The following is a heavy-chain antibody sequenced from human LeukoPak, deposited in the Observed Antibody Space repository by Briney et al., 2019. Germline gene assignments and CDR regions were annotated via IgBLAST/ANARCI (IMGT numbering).Heavy chain of an antibody. CDR1: GFPFRVRW. Sequence: GGSLRLSCTASGFPFRVRWMHWVRQAPGKGLVWISLIKKDGFFSTYADSVKGRFTISRDDAKNTLYLQMDSLRADDTAVYYCATDLDYTFDYWGRGTLVTVSS. CDR2: IKKDGFFS. V-gene: IGHV3-74*03. J-gene: IGHJ4*02. D-gene: IGHD4-4*01. CDR3: ATDLDYTFDY.